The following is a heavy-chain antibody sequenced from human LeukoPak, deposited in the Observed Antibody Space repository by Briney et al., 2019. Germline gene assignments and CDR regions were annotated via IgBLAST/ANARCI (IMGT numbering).Heavy chain of an antibody. J-gene: IGHJ4*02. CDR2: IYYSGST. D-gene: IGHD1-26*01. CDR1: GASISSSSYY. CDR3: ARGSGPVDY. Sequence: PSQTLSLTCNVSGASISSSSYYWGWIRQPPGKGLEWIGSIYYSGSTYYNPSLKSRVTISVDTSKNQFSLKLSSVTAADTAVYYCARGSGPVDYWGQGTLVTVSS. V-gene: IGHV4-39*07.